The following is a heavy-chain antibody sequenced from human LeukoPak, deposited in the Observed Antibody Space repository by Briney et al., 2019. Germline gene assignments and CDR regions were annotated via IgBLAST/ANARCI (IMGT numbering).Heavy chain of an antibody. CDR2: ISGSPGST. V-gene: IGHV3-23*01. D-gene: IGHD6-25*01. CDR1: GFTFSSYA. J-gene: IGHJ4*02. CDR3: AKDGGKYSSAPG. Sequence: GGSLRLSCAASGFTFSSYAMSWVRQAPGKGLEWVSAISGSPGSTYYADSVKGRFTISRDNSKNTLYLQMNSLRAEDTAVYYCAKDGGKYSSAPGWGQGTLVTVSS.